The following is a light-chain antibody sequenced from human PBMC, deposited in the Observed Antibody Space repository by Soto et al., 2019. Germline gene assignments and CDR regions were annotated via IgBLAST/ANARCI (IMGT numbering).Light chain of an antibody. CDR2: NSS. CDR3: QQYSHYPWT. V-gene: IGKV1-5*03. Sequence: DIQMTQSPSTLSASIGDRVILTCRASQNVESWLAWYQQKPGKAPTLIIYNSSTLETGVPSRFSGSGFRTEFTLTISGLQPDDFATYYCQQYSHYPWTFGQGTKVDIK. J-gene: IGKJ1*01. CDR1: QNVESW.